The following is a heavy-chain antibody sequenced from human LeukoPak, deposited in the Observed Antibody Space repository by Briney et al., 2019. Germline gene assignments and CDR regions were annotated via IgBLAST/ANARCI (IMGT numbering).Heavy chain of an antibody. Sequence: PSETLSLTCTVSGGSISSSSYYWGWIRQPPGKGLEWIGSMYYSGSTYYNQSLKSRVTISVEKSKKQFSLKMSSVTAADTAVYYCARQWYNWNVDWLDPWGQGTLVTVSS. CDR2: MYYSGST. CDR3: ARQWYNWNVDWLDP. J-gene: IGHJ5*02. D-gene: IGHD1-1*01. CDR1: GGSISSSSYY. V-gene: IGHV4-39*01.